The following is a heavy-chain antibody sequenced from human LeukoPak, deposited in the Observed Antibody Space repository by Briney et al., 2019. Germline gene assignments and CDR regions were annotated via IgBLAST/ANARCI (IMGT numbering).Heavy chain of an antibody. J-gene: IGHJ4*02. CDR2: ISGSGGST. V-gene: IGHV3-23*01. D-gene: IGHD3-22*01. CDR1: GFTFSSYA. Sequence: GGSLRLSCAASGFTFSSYAMSWVRQAPGKGLEWVSAISGSGGSTYYADSVKGRFTISRDNSKNTLYLQMNSLRAEDTAVYYCAKDITGYYYGSSGYLLLDYWGQGTLVTVSS. CDR3: AKDITGYYYGSSGYLLLDY.